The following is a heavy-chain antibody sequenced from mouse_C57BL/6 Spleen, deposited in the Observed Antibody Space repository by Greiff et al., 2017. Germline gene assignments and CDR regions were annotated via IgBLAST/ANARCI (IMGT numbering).Heavy chain of an antibody. J-gene: IGHJ2*01. V-gene: IGHV1-55*01. CDR1: GYTFTSYW. D-gene: IGHD1-1*01. CDR3: ARSRGY. Sequence: QVHVKQPGAELVKPGASVKMSCKASGYTFTSYWITWVKQRPGQGLEWIGDIYPGSGSTNYNEKFKSKATLTVDTSSSTAYMQLSSLTSEDSAVYYCARSRGYWGQGTTLTVSS. CDR2: IYPGSGST.